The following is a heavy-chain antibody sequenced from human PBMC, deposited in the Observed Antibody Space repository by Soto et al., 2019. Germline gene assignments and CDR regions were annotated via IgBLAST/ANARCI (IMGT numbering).Heavy chain of an antibody. CDR2: IIPIFGTA. V-gene: IGHV1-69*12. D-gene: IGHD3-22*01. J-gene: IGHJ4*02. Sequence: QVQLVQSGAEVKKPGSSVKVSCKASGGTFSSYAISWVRQAPGQGLEWMGGIIPIFGTANYAHKFQGRVTNSADDSTSTAYLELSSVRSEETAVYYCAGDLYYDSCGYYLGYWGQGTLVTVSS. CDR1: GGTFSSYA. CDR3: AGDLYYDSCGYYLGY.